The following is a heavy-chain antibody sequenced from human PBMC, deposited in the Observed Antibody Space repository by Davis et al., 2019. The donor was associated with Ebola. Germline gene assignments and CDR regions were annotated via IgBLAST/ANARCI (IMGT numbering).Heavy chain of an antibody. CDR1: GFTFSDYY. J-gene: IGHJ6*02. CDR2: ISSSGSTI. CDR3: ARDYGDYDGYYYYGMDV. Sequence: GESLKISCAASGFTFSDYYMSWIRQAPGKGLEWVSYISSSGSTIYYADSVKGRFTISRDNAKNSLYLQMNSLKAEDTAVYYCARDYGDYDGYYYYGMDVWGQGTTVTVSS. D-gene: IGHD4-17*01. V-gene: IGHV3-11*01.